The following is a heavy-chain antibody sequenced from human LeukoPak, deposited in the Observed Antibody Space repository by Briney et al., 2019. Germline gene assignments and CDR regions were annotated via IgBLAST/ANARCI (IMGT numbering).Heavy chain of an antibody. V-gene: IGHV1-8*01. Sequence: GASVKVSCKASGYTFTSYDIHWVRPATGQGLAWMGWMNPNTGNTGYAQKFQGRVTMTRNTSTSTAYMELSSLRSDDTAVYYCVRGVGHAYGYTTPGNYWGQGTLVTVSS. CDR3: VRGVGHAYGYTTPGNY. CDR2: MNPNTGNT. D-gene: IGHD5-18*01. CDR1: GYTFTSYD. J-gene: IGHJ4*02.